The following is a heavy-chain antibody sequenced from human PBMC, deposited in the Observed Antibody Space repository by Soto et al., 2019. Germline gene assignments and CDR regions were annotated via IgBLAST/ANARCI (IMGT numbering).Heavy chain of an antibody. V-gene: IGHV4-30-2*01. CDR3: ARESGGRSILFDP. Sequence: SETLSLTCAVSGGSISSGGYSWSWIRQPPGKGLEWIGYIYHSGSTYYNPSLKSRVTISVDRSKNQFSLKLSSVTAADTAVYYCARESGGRSILFDPWGQGTLVTVSS. CDR1: GGSISSGGYS. J-gene: IGHJ5*02. CDR2: IYHSGST. D-gene: IGHD1-26*01.